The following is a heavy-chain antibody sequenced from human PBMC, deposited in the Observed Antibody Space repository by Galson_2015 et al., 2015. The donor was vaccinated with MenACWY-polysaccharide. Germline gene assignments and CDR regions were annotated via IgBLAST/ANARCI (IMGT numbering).Heavy chain of an antibody. J-gene: IGHJ4*02. D-gene: IGHD2-8*01. V-gene: IGHV3-74*01. CDR2: INSDESST. Sequence: SLRLSCAASGFTFSSYWMHWVRQAPGKGLVWVSRINSDESSTSYADSVKGRFTISRDNAKNTLYLQMNSLRDEDTAAYYCARASHCANGVCYKGGIDYWGQGTLVTVSS. CDR1: GFTFSSYW. CDR3: ARASHCANGVCYKGGIDY.